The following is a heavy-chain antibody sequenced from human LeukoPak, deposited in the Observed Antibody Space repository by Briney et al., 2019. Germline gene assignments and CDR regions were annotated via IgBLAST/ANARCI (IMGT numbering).Heavy chain of an antibody. J-gene: IGHJ4*02. Sequence: ASVNVSCMASGYTFTSYYMHWVRQAPGQGLEWMGIINPSGGSTSYAQKFQGRVTITRDTSTSTVYMEMSSLRSEDTAVYYCARVDTGIAAPFDYWGQGTLVTVSS. CDR3: ARVDTGIAAPFDY. V-gene: IGHV1-46*01. CDR1: GYTFTSYY. D-gene: IGHD6-13*01. CDR2: INPSGGST.